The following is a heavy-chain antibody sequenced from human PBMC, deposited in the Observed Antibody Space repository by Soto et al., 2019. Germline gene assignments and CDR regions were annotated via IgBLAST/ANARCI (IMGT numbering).Heavy chain of an antibody. D-gene: IGHD4-4*01. J-gene: IGHJ6*03. CDR1: GGSFSGYY. CDR2: INHSGTT. CDR3: ARGLLNHWRPYDYSTRLYYYYYMDV. V-gene: IGHV4-34*01. Sequence: QVQLQQWGAGLLKPPETLSLTCAVYGGSFSGYYWSWIRQPPGKGLEWIGEINHSGTTNYNPSLKSRVTISVDTSKNQFSLKLSSVTAADTAVYYCARGLLNHWRPYDYSTRLYYYYYMDVWGKGTTVTVSS.